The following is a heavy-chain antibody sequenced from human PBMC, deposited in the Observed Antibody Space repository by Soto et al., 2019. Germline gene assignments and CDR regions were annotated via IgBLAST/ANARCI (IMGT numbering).Heavy chain of an antibody. Sequence: GGSLRLACAASGFTFSSYAMSWVRQAPGKGLEWVSVIYSGGRTYYADSVKGRFTISRDNSKNTLYLQMNSLRAEDTAVYYCARGQRGYSYGSPDYWGQGTLVTVSS. V-gene: IGHV3-66*01. J-gene: IGHJ4*02. CDR2: IYSGGRT. D-gene: IGHD5-18*01. CDR1: GFTFSSYA. CDR3: ARGQRGYSYGSPDY.